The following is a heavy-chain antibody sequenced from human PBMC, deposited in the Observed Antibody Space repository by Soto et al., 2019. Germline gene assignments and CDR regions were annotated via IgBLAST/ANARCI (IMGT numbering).Heavy chain of an antibody. Sequence: EVQLLESGGGLVQPGGSLRLSCAASGFTFSSYGLNWVRQAPGKGLEWVSVISDSGTTYYADSVKGRCTITRDNSKNTLYLQMSSLKAEDTAVYYCGGISVGSWGQGTLVTVSS. D-gene: IGHD6-19*01. CDR2: ISDSGTT. CDR3: GGISVGS. CDR1: GFTFSSYG. V-gene: IGHV3-23*01. J-gene: IGHJ5*02.